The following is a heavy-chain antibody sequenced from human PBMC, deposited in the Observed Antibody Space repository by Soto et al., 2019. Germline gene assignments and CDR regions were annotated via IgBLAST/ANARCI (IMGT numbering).Heavy chain of an antibody. J-gene: IGHJ4*02. Sequence: GESLKISCKASGYNFISYWIAWVRQMPGKGLEWMGIIYPGDSDATYSPSLEGQVTFSVDKSITTAYLQWISLKASDTAMYYCARQAYFGSGTHYSDYWGQGTQVTVSS. CDR1: GYNFISYW. CDR3: ARQAYFGSGTHYSDY. V-gene: IGHV5-51*01. D-gene: IGHD3-10*01. CDR2: IYPGDSDA.